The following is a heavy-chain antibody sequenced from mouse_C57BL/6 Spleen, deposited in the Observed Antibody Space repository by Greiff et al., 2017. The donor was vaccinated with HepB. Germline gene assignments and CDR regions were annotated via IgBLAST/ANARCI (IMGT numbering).Heavy chain of an antibody. V-gene: IGHV14-3*01. Sequence: EVQLQQSVAELVRPGASVKLSCTASGFNIKNTYMHWVKQRPEQGLEWIGRIDPANGNTKYAPKFQGKATITADTASNTAYLQLSSLTSEDTAIYYCARGAYYSNYWFAYWGQGTLVTVSA. CDR1: GFNIKNTY. D-gene: IGHD2-5*01. J-gene: IGHJ3*01. CDR3: ARGAYYSNYWFAY. CDR2: IDPANGNT.